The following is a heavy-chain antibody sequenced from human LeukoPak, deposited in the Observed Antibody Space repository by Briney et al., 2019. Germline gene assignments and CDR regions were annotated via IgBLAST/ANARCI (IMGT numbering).Heavy chain of an antibody. D-gene: IGHD2-2*01. CDR2: ISPSGGTI. Sequence: PGGSLRLSCAAPGFAFSNYEMNWVRQAPGKGLEWVSYISPSGGTITYADSVKGRFTISRDNAENSLYLQMNSLGAEDTAVYYCVRVRYCSSTNCHGGWFDPWGQGTLVTVSS. V-gene: IGHV3-48*03. CDR3: VRVRYCSSTNCHGGWFDP. J-gene: IGHJ5*02. CDR1: GFAFSNYE.